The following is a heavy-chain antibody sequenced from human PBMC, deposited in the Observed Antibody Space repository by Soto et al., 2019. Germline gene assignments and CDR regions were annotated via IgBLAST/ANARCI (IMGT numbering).Heavy chain of an antibody. J-gene: IGHJ6*03. Sequence: PGGSLRLSCEAYGFTFSSYSMNWDRQAPGKGLEWVSSISSSSSYIYYADSVKGRFTISRDNAKNSLYLQMNSLRAEDTAVYYCARDFWSGYRRYYYMDVWGKGTTVTVSS. V-gene: IGHV3-21*01. D-gene: IGHD3-3*01. CDR3: ARDFWSGYRRYYYMDV. CDR2: ISSSSSYI. CDR1: GFTFSSYS.